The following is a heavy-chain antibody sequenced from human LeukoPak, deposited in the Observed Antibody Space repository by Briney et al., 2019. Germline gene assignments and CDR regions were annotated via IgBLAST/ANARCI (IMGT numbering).Heavy chain of an antibody. CDR1: AGSVTNYY. D-gene: IGHD6-13*01. Sequence: SETLSLTCTVSAGSVTNYYWSWIRQPPGKGLEWIAYIYYSGSTNYNPSLKSRVTISVDTSKNQFSLNLNSVTASDTAVYFCARLSHPKDSSLFFDSWGQGTLVTVSS. J-gene: IGHJ4*02. V-gene: IGHV4-59*08. CDR2: IYYSGST. CDR3: ARLSHPKDSSLFFDS.